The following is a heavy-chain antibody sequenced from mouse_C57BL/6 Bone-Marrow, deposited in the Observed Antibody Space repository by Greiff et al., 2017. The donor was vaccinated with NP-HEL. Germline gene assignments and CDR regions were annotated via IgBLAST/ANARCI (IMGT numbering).Heavy chain of an antibody. CDR1: GYTFTSYW. V-gene: IGHV1-7*01. CDR3: ERRSSNWDGTPWFAY. D-gene: IGHD4-1*01. CDR2: INPSSGST. Sequence: VQLQQSGAELAKPWPSVSLSCKASGYTFTSYWMPWVKPRPGQGLEWIGYINPSSGSTQYTQNIKDKDTVTSDKSSSTAYMQLSSLTYEDSAVYYCERRSSNWDGTPWFAYWGQGTLVTVSA. J-gene: IGHJ3*01.